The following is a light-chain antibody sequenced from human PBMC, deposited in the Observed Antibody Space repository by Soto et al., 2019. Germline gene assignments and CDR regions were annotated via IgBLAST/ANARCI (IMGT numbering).Light chain of an antibody. CDR1: QSISSF. Sequence: DIQMTQSPSSLSASVGDRVTITCRASQSISSFLNWYQQKAGKAPKLLIYATSTLQSGVPSRFSGSGSGTDFTLTISSLQPEDFATYYCQQRETFGPGTKVDIK. CDR3: QQRET. CDR2: ATS. J-gene: IGKJ3*01. V-gene: IGKV1-39*01.